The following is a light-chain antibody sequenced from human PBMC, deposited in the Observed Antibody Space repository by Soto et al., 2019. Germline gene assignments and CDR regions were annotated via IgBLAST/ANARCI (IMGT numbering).Light chain of an antibody. CDR1: SSNIGSNY. V-gene: IGLV1-47*01. Sequence: QSVLTQPPSASGTPGQRVTISCSGSSSNIGSNYVYCYQQLPGTAPKLLIYRNNQRPSGVPDRLSGSKSGTSASLAISGLRSEDEADYYCAAWDDSLSGLYVFGTGTKVTVL. J-gene: IGLJ1*01. CDR3: AAWDDSLSGLYV. CDR2: RNN.